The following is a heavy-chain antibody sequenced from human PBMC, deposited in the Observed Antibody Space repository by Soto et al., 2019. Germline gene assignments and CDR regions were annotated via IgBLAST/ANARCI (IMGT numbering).Heavy chain of an antibody. Sequence: SETLSLTCAVSGGSISSGGYSWSWIRQPPGKGLEWIGYIYHSGSTYYNPSLKSRVTISVDRSKNQFSLKLSSVTAADTAVYYCARSAVDDAFDIWGQGTMVTVSS. J-gene: IGHJ3*02. CDR1: GGSISSGGYS. V-gene: IGHV4-30-2*01. D-gene: IGHD2-15*01. CDR3: ARSAVDDAFDI. CDR2: IYHSGST.